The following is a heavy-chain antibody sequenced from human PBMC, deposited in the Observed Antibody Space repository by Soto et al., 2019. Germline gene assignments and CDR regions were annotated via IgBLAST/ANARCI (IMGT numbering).Heavy chain of an antibody. J-gene: IGHJ5*01. CDR2: TYYRSKWYN. V-gene: IGHV6-1*01. CDR3: ARLIGNSWFDS. Sequence: QVQLQQSGPGLVKPSQTLSLTCAISGDSVSTYSATWDWIRQSPSRGLEWLGRTYYRSKWYNDYAASVGGRXTXTXXPSNNPLSLPLNSVTPDDTAVYYCARLIGNSWFDSWGQGTLVTVSS. D-gene: IGHD2-8*01. CDR1: GDSVSTYSAT.